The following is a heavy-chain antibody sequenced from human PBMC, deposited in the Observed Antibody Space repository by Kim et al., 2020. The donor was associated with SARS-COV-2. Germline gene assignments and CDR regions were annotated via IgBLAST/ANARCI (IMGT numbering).Heavy chain of an antibody. Sequence: SGPTLVKPTQTLTLTCTFSGFSLSTSGVGVGWIRQPPGKALEWLALIYWDDDKRYSPSLKSRLTITKDTSKNQVVLTMTNMDPVDTATYYCAHVFSNYDFWRGYFSSPDQYYFDYWGQGTLVTVSS. J-gene: IGHJ4*02. D-gene: IGHD3-3*01. CDR1: GFSLSTSGVG. CDR2: IYWDDDK. CDR3: AHVFSNYDFWRGYFSSPDQYYFDY. V-gene: IGHV2-5*02.